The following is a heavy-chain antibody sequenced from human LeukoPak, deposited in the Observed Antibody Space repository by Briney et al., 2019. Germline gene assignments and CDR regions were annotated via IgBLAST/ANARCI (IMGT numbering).Heavy chain of an antibody. V-gene: IGHV1-2*02. J-gene: IGHJ4*02. D-gene: IGHD3-22*01. CDR3: ASRNRPSYYYDSSGYYWDY. CDR1: GYTFTGYY. CDR2: INPNSGGT. Sequence: GASVKVSCKASGYTFTGYYMHWLRQAPGQGLEWMGWINPNSGGTNYAQKFQGRVTMTRDTSISTAYMELSRLRSDDTAVYYRASRNRPSYYYDSSGYYWDYWGQGTLVTVSS.